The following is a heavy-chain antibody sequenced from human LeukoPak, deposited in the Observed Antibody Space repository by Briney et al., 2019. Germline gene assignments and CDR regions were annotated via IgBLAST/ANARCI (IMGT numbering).Heavy chain of an antibody. J-gene: IGHJ6*03. CDR1: GGSISSSSYY. CDR3: ARAAYYYMDV. D-gene: IGHD6-13*01. CDR2: IYYSGST. Sequence: PSETLSLTCTVSGGSISSSSYYWGWIRQPPGKGLEWIGSIYYSGSTYYSPSLKSRVTISVDTSKNQFSLKLSSVTAADTAVYYCARAAYYYMDVWGKGTTVTVSS. V-gene: IGHV4-39*01.